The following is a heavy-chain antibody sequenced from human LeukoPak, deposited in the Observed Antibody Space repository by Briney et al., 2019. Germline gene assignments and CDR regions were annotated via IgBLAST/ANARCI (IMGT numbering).Heavy chain of an antibody. V-gene: IGHV1-46*01. CDR1: GYIFTSYD. Sequence: ASVKVSCKASGYIFTSYDMHWVRQAPGQGLEWMGIINPSGDSTSYAQKFQGSVTMTRDTSTSTVYMELSSLRSEGTAVYYCASVLYCGADCYSGRYFFDYWGQGTLVTVSS. D-gene: IGHD2-21*02. CDR2: INPSGDST. CDR3: ASVLYCGADCYSGRYFFDY. J-gene: IGHJ4*02.